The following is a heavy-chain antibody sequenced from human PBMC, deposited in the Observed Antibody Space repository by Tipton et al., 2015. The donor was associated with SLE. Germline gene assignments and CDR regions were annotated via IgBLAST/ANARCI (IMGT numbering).Heavy chain of an antibody. Sequence: TLSLTCTVSGGSISRIGYYWSWIRQHPGKGLEWIGYIYHTGSTYYNPSLESRLTISADTSKNHFSLNLSSVTAADTAVYYCARGGVGGYDYFDYWGQGALVTVSS. CDR3: ARGGVGGYDYFDY. V-gene: IGHV4-31*03. CDR1: GGSISRIGYY. CDR2: IYHTGST. D-gene: IGHD5-12*01. J-gene: IGHJ4*02.